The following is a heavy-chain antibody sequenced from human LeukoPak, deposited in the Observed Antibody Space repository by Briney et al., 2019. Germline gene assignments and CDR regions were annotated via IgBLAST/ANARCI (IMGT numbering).Heavy chain of an antibody. CDR3: ARVRCSGGSCYEDY. CDR2: IYYSGST. V-gene: IGHV4-59*01. Sequence: PSETLSPTCTVSGGSISSYYWSWIRQPPGKGLEWIGYIYYSGSTNYNPSLKSRVTISVDTSKNQFSLKLSSVTAADTAVYYCARVRCSGGSCYEDYWGQGTLVTVSS. D-gene: IGHD2-15*01. J-gene: IGHJ4*02. CDR1: GGSISSYY.